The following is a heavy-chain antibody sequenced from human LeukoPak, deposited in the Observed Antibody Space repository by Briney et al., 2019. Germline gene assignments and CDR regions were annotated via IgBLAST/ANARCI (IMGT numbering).Heavy chain of an antibody. Sequence: SVKVSCKASGGTFSSYAISRVRQAPGQGLEWMGGIIPIFGTANYAQKFQGRVTITADESTSTAYMELSSLKSEDTAVYYCARVDGCSGGSCYSYYGMDVWGQGTTVTVSS. CDR3: ARVDGCSGGSCYSYYGMDV. J-gene: IGHJ6*02. CDR2: IIPIFGTA. CDR1: GGTFSSYA. D-gene: IGHD2-15*01. V-gene: IGHV1-69*13.